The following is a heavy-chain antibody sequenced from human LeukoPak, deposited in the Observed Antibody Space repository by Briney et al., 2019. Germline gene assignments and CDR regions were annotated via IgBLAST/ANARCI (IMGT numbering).Heavy chain of an antibody. Sequence: PGGSLRLSCAASGFTFSSYEMNWVRQAPGKGLEWVAIIWSDGSNKYYADSVKGRFTISRDNSKNTLYLQMNSLRAEDTAVYYCTGTYYQNYFDYWGQGTLVTVSS. CDR2: IWSDGSNK. CDR1: GFTFSSYE. J-gene: IGHJ4*02. D-gene: IGHD3-10*01. CDR3: TGTYYQNYFDY. V-gene: IGHV3-30*02.